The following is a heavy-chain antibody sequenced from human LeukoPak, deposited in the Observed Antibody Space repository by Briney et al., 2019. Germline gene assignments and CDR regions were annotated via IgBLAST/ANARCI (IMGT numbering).Heavy chain of an antibody. CDR1: GFTFSSYI. CDR2: ISSSSSTI. D-gene: IGHD6-13*01. CDR3: ARDDGSSWYGSEYFQH. Sequence: GGSLRLSCAASGFTFSSYIMNWVRQDPGKGLEWVSYISSSSSTIYYADSVKGRFTVSRDNAKKSLYLQMNSLRDEDTAVYYCARDDGSSWYGSEYFQHWGQGTLVTVSS. V-gene: IGHV3-48*02. J-gene: IGHJ1*01.